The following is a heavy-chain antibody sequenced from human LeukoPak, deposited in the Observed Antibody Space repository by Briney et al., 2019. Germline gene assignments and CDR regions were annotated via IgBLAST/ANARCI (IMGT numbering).Heavy chain of an antibody. Sequence: SETLSLTCTVSGGSISDYYWSWIRQPPGKGLEWIGYIYYSGSTKYNPYLKSRVTISIDTSKNQFSLKLSSVTAADTALYYCARGTGAYYYLWGQGTMVTVST. CDR3: ARGTGAYYYL. V-gene: IGHV4-59*01. D-gene: IGHD3-10*01. CDR1: GGSISDYY. J-gene: IGHJ3*01. CDR2: IYYSGST.